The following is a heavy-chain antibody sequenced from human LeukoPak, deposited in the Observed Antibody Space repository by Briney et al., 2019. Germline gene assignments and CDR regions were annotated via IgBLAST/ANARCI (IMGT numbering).Heavy chain of an antibody. CDR3: AKEGPRGVWNDFWSGYYNSAYYYYMDV. D-gene: IGHD3-3*01. J-gene: IGHJ6*03. CDR1: GFTFSSYA. Sequence: PGGSLRLSCAASGFTFSSYAMSWVRQAPGKGLEWVSAISGSGGSTYYADSVKGRFTISRDNSKNTLYLQMNSLRAEDTAVYYCAKEGPRGVWNDFWSGYYNSAYYYYMDVWGKGTTVTVSS. CDR2: ISGSGGST. V-gene: IGHV3-23*01.